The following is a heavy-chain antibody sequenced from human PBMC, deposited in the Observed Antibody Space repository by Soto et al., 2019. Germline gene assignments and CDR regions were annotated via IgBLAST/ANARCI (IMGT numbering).Heavy chain of an antibody. V-gene: IGHV1-8*01. D-gene: IGHD6-13*01. CDR3: ANHQYQQQLVT. J-gene: IGHJ5*02. CDR1: GYTFQSYY. Sequence: ASVKVSCKASGYTFQSYYIVWVRQATGQGLEWMGWMTPNRGGTVYAQNFQGRVTMTRDTSMSTAYMELSSLSSDDTALYYYANHQYQQQLVTWGQGTLVIVSS. CDR2: MTPNRGGT.